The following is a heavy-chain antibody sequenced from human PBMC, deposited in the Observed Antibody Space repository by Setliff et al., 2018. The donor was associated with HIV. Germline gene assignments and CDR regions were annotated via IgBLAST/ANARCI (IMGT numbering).Heavy chain of an antibody. CDR3: ARGGYCSSTSCYPFDN. CDR2: IYYTGGT. J-gene: IGHJ4*02. D-gene: IGHD2-2*01. CDR1: GGSMSSTIYY. Sequence: SETLSLTCTVSGGSMSSTIYYWGWIRQPPGKGLTWIGSIYYTGGTYYNPSLKSRVTISVDMSKNQFSLKLSSVTAADTAVYYCARGGYCSSTSCYPFDNWGQGTLVTVSS. V-gene: IGHV4-39*07.